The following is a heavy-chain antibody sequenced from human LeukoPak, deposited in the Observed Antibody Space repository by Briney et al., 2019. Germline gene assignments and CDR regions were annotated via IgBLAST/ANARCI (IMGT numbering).Heavy chain of an antibody. CDR2: ISAYSANT. V-gene: IGHV1-18*01. D-gene: IGHD3-16*01. CDR1: GYRFNIYG. CDR3: ARDFVRGSERVMGVDY. J-gene: IGHJ4*02. Sequence: ASVKVSCKASGYRFNIYGINWVRQAPGRGLEWMGWISAYSANTNYAQNFQGRVTMTRDTSTSTAYMELRSLRSDDTAVYYCARDFVRGSERVMGVDYWGQGTLVTVSS.